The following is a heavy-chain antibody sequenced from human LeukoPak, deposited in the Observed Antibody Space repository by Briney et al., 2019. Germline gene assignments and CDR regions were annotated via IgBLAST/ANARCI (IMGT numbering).Heavy chain of an antibody. CDR2: IYYSGST. V-gene: IGHV4-59*08. J-gene: IGHJ4*02. CDR3: ARGCSSTSCSFDY. Sequence: SETLSLTCTVPGGSISSYYWSWIRQPPGKGLEWIGYIYYSGSTNYNPSLKSRVTISVDTSKNQFSLKLSSVTAADTAVYYCARGCSSTSCSFDYWGQGTLVTVSS. CDR1: GGSISSYY. D-gene: IGHD2-2*01.